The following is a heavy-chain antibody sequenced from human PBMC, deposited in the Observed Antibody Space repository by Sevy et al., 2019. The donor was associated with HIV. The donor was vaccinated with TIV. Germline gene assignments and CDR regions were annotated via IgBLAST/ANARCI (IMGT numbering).Heavy chain of an antibody. D-gene: IGHD1-1*01. CDR3: VRDPTSPGPGYYFDY. V-gene: IGHV3-21*01. CDR2: ISSSSSYI. Sequence: GGSLRLSCAASGFTFSSYSMNWVRQAPGKGLEWVSSISSSSSYIYYADSVKGRFTISRDNAKNSLYLQMNSLRAEDTAVYYCVRDPTSPGPGYYFDYWGQGTLVTVSS. J-gene: IGHJ4*02. CDR1: GFTFSSYS.